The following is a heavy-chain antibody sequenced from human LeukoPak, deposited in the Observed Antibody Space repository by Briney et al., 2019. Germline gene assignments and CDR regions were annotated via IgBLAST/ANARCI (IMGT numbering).Heavy chain of an antibody. CDR2: ISGSGGST. D-gene: IGHD2-15*01. Sequence: GGSLRLSCAASGFTFSSYAVSWVRQAPGKGLEWVSAISGSGGSTYYADSVKGRFTISRDNSKNTLYLQMNSLRAEDTAVYYCAKDRRYCSGGSCYFDYWGQGTLVTVSS. V-gene: IGHV3-23*01. J-gene: IGHJ4*02. CDR3: AKDRRYCSGGSCYFDY. CDR1: GFTFSSYA.